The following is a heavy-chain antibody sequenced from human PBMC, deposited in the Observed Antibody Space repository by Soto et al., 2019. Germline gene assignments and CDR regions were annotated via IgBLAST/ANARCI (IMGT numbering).Heavy chain of an antibody. CDR2: ISYDGSNK. CDR1: GFTFSSYG. Sequence: QVQLVESGGGVVQPGRSLRLSCAASGFTFSSYGMHWVRQAPGKGLEWVAVISYDGSNKYYADSVKGRFTICRDNSKNTLYLQMNSLRAEVTAVYYCAKLAVAGAVDYWGQGTLVTVSS. V-gene: IGHV3-30*18. J-gene: IGHJ4*02. D-gene: IGHD6-19*01. CDR3: AKLAVAGAVDY.